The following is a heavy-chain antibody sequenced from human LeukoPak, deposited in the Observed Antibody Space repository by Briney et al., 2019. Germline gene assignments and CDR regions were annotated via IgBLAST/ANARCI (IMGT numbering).Heavy chain of an antibody. V-gene: IGHV3-11*04. CDR2: ISSSGSTI. J-gene: IGHJ3*02. D-gene: IGHD5-18*01. CDR1: GFTFSDYY. CDR3: ARFGEYSYGAPDAFDI. Sequence: GGSLRLSCAASGFTFSDYYISWIRQAPGKGLEWVSYISSSGSTIYYADSVKGRFTISRDNAKNSLYLQMNSLRAEDTAVYYCARFGEYSYGAPDAFDIWGQGTMVTVSS.